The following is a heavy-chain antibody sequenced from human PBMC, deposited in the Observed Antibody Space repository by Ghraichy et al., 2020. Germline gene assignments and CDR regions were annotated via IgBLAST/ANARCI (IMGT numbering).Heavy chain of an antibody. CDR3: ARDVGRSAGPFDY. J-gene: IGHJ4*02. V-gene: IGHV4-59*01. Sequence: SETLSLTCTVSGGSISSYYWSWIRQPPGKGLEWIGYIYYSGSTNYNPSLKSRVTISVDTSKNQFSLKLSSVTAADTAVYYCARDVGRSAGPFDYWGQGTLVTVSS. CDR2: IYYSGST. CDR1: GGSISSYY.